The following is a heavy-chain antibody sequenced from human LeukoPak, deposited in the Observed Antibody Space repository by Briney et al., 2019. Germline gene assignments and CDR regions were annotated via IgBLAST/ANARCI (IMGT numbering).Heavy chain of an antibody. J-gene: IGHJ4*02. CDR3: ARDVSGYDVIDY. D-gene: IGHD5-12*01. CDR2: ISGSGGST. CDR1: GFTFSSYA. Sequence: GGSLRLSCAASGFTFSSYAMSWVRQAPGKGLEWVSAISGSGGSTYYADSVKGRFTISRDNSKNTLYLQMNSLRAEDTAVYYCARDVSGYDVIDYWGQGTLVTVSS. V-gene: IGHV3-23*01.